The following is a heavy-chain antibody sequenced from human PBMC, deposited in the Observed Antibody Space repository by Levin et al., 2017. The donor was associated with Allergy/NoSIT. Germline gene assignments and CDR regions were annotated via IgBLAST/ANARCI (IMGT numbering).Heavy chain of an antibody. CDR1: GGTFSSNA. CDR2: IIPIFGTT. D-gene: IGHD2-21*02. CDR3: AREYCGGDCYFGNPNNWFDP. J-gene: IGHJ5*02. Sequence: GASVKVSCRASGGTFSSNAISWVRQAPGQGLEWMGGIIPIFGTTNYAQKFQGRVTISADESTSTAYMELSSLRSEDTAVYYCAREYCGGDCYFGNPNNWFDPWGQGTLVTVSS. V-gene: IGHV1-69*13.